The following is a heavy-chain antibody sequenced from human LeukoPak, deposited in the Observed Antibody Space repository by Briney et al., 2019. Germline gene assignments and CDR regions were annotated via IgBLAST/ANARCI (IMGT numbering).Heavy chain of an antibody. Sequence: PGGSMRLSCAASGFTFSDYYMSWIRQAPGKGLEWVSYISSSGSTIHYADSVKGRFTISRDNAKNSLDLQMKSLRAEDTAVYYCARVGPTSCGGSCPFDYWGQGTLVTVSS. CDR1: GFTFSDYY. J-gene: IGHJ4*02. V-gene: IGHV3-11*04. CDR2: ISSSGSTI. D-gene: IGHD2-21*01. CDR3: ARVGPTSCGGSCPFDY.